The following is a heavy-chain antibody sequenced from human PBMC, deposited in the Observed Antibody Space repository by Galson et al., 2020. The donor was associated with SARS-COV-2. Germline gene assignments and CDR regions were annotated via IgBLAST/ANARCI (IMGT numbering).Heavy chain of an antibody. J-gene: IGHJ4*02. CDR3: ARDTPMYSGGWYPAY. CDR1: GFTVSNHY. V-gene: IGHV3-53*01. D-gene: IGHD6-19*01. Sequence: GGSLRLSCAASGFTVSNHYMSWVRQAPGKGLEWVSVIFSGGSTYFADSVKGRFSVSRDNSKNTLFLQMNGLRAKDTAVYYCARDTPMYSGGWYPAYWGQGTLVTVSS. CDR2: IFSGGST.